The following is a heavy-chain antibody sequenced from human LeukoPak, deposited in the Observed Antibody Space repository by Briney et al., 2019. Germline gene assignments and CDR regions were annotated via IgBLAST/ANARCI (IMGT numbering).Heavy chain of an antibody. Sequence: SETLSLTCTVSGGSISSYYWSWIRQPPGKGLEWIGYIYYSGSTNYNPSLKSRVTISVDTSKNQFSLKLSSVTAADTAVYYCARDRQRWLVRGAFDIWVQGTMVNVSS. CDR2: IYYSGST. J-gene: IGHJ3*02. V-gene: IGHV4-59*01. CDR1: GGSISSYY. CDR3: ARDRQRWLVRGAFDI. D-gene: IGHD6-19*01.